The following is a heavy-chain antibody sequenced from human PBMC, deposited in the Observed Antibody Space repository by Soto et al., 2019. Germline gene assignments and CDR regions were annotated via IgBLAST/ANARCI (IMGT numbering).Heavy chain of an antibody. CDR3: AKAPNYYDSSGYPQVY. V-gene: IGHV3-23*01. D-gene: IGHD3-22*01. CDR1: GFTFSSYA. CDR2: ISGSGGST. Sequence: EVQLLESGGGLVQPGGSLRLSCAASGFTFSSYAMSWVRQAPGKGLEWVSAISGSGGSTYYADSVKGRFTISRDNSKNTLYLQMNSLRAEDTAVYYCAKAPNYYDSSGYPQVYWGQGTLVTVSS. J-gene: IGHJ4*02.